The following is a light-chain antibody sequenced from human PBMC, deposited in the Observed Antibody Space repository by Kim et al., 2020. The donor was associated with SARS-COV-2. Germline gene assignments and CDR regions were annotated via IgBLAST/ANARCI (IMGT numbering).Light chain of an antibody. V-gene: IGKV3-20*01. J-gene: IGKJ1*01. CDR1: QSVSSSS. CDR3: QQYGSSPRT. CDR2: AAS. Sequence: EIVLTQSPGTLSLSPGERATLSCRASQSVSSSSLAWYQQKPGQAPRLLIYAASRRATGIPDRFSGSESGTDFTLTISRLAPEDFAVYYCQQYGSSPRTFGQGTKVDIK.